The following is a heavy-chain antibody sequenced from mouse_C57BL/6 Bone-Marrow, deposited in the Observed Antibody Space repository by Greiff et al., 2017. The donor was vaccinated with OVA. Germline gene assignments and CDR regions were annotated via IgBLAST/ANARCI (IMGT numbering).Heavy chain of an antibody. CDR2: ISSGGSYT. CDR1: GFTFSSYG. V-gene: IGHV5-6*01. J-gene: IGHJ2*01. CDR3: ARRAFDY. Sequence: VQVVESGGDLVKPGGSLKLSCAASGFTFSSYGMSWVRQTPDKRLEWVATISSGGSYTYYPDSVKGRFTISRDHAKNTLYLQMSSLKSEDTAMYYCARRAFDYWGQGTTLTVSS.